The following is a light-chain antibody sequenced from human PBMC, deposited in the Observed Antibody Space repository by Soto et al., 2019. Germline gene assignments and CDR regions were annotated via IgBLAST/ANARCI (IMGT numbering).Light chain of an antibody. CDR1: QSVLYNSNNKNY. CDR3: QQYYNTPLFT. J-gene: IGKJ3*01. V-gene: IGKV4-1*01. CDR2: LAY. Sequence: DIVMTQSPDSLAVSLGERATINCKSSQSVLYNSNNKNYLAWYQQKPGQPTKLLIYLAYTRESGVPDRFSGSGSRTDFTLTISSLQAEDVAVYYCQQYYNTPLFTFGPGTKVEIK.